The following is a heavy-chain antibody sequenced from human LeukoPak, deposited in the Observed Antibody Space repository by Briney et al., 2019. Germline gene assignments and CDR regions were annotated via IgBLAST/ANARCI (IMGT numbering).Heavy chain of an antibody. CDR2: IYHNGST. CDR3: ARGYCSGGSCYAYYYYYYMDV. V-gene: IGHV4-4*02. Sequence: SETLSLTCAVSGGSISSSNWWSWVRQPPGKGLEWIGEIYHNGSTNYNPSLKSRVTISVDKSKNQFSLKLSSVTAADTAVYYCARGYCSGGSCYAYYYYYYMDVWGKGTTVTVSS. J-gene: IGHJ6*03. CDR1: GGSISSSNW. D-gene: IGHD2-15*01.